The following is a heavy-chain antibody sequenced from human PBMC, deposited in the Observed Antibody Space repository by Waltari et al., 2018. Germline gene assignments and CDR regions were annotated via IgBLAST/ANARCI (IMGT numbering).Heavy chain of an antibody. Sequence: QLQLQESGPGLVKPSETLALICTVSGGSISSSSYYWGWIRQPPGKGREWIGSIHYTDSTSYNPSLKSRVTISVDTSKNQFSLKLSSVTAADTAVYYCASERSGYYMTSFYYDMDVWGKGTTVTVSS. CDR2: IHYTDST. D-gene: IGHD3-3*01. V-gene: IGHV4-39*01. CDR1: GGSISSSSYY. CDR3: ASERSGYYMTSFYYDMDV. J-gene: IGHJ6*03.